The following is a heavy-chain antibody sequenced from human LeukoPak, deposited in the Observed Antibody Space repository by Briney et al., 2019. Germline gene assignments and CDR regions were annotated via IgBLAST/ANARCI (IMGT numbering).Heavy chain of an antibody. CDR1: CVPFSNYY. V-gene: IGHV4-34*01. CDR2: INHSGYT. J-gene: IGHJ4*02. Sequence: SETLSLTCGVSCVPFSNYYWSWVRQSPTQGLEWIGEINHSGYTNYNPSLKSRVTMSIDTSKNQFSLKLTSVTAADAGVYYCTRAVAGHPDWGQGTLVTVSS. CDR3: TRAVAGHPD. D-gene: IGHD6-19*01.